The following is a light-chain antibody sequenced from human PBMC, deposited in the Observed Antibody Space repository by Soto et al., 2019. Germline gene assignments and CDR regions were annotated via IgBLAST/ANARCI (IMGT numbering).Light chain of an antibody. J-gene: IGKJ1*01. CDR3: QQYNSYSPWT. V-gene: IGKV1-5*01. CDR2: DAS. CDR1: QSISSI. Sequence: DIQMTQSPSTLSASVGDRVTISCRASQSISSILAWYQQKPGKAPNLLIYDASTLQSGVPSRFSGSGSGTQFTLTINSLQPDDFATYYCQQYNSYSPWTFGQGTKVDIK.